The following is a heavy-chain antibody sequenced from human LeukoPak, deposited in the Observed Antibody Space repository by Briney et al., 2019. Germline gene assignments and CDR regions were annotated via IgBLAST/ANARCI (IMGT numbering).Heavy chain of an antibody. CDR2: FDPEDGET. CDR1: GYTLTELS. V-gene: IGHV1-24*01. Sequence: ASVKVSCKVSGYTLTELSMHWVRQAPGKGLEWMGGFDPEDGETIYAQKFQGRVTITADKSTSTAYMELSSLRSDDTAVYYCARDYDYVWGSNRLVSHYWGQGTLVTVSS. CDR3: ARDYDYVWGSNRLVSHY. J-gene: IGHJ4*02. D-gene: IGHD3-16*02.